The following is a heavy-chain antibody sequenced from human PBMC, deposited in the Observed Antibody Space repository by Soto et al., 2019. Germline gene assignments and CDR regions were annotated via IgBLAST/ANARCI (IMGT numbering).Heavy chain of an antibody. CDR2: ISGSGGST. Sequence: PGGSLRLSCAASGFTFSSYAMSWVRQAPGKGLEWVSAISGSGGSTYYADSVKGRFTISRDNSKNTLYLQMNSLRAEDTAVYYCAVRHLVPTQKNYYYYYGMDVWGQGTTVTVSS. CDR3: AVRHLVPTQKNYYYYYGMDV. J-gene: IGHJ6*02. V-gene: IGHV3-23*01. CDR1: GFTFSSYA. D-gene: IGHD3-16*01.